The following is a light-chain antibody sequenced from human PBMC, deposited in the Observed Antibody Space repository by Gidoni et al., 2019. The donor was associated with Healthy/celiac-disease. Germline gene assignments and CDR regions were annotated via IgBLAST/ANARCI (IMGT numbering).Light chain of an antibody. CDR2: GAS. CDR1: QSVSSSY. J-gene: IGKJ1*01. V-gene: IGKV3-20*01. Sequence: IVLTHSPGTLSLSPGERATLSCRASQSVSSSYVGWYQQKTGQAPRLLINGASSRATGIPDRFSGSGSGTDFTLTSSRLEPEDFAVYYCQQYGSSFTFGQXTKVEIK. CDR3: QQYGSSFT.